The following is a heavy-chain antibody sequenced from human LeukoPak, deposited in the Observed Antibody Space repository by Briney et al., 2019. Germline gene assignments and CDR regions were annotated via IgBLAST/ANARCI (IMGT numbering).Heavy chain of an antibody. V-gene: IGHV3-23*01. Sequence: QPGASLRLSCAASGFTFSSYAMSWVRQAPGKGLEWVSAISGSGGSTYYADSVKGRFTISRDNSKNTLYLRMNSLRAEDTAVYYCAINYYDSSGYKDYWGQGTLVTVSS. D-gene: IGHD3-22*01. CDR3: AINYYDSSGYKDY. CDR1: GFTFSSYA. CDR2: ISGSGGST. J-gene: IGHJ4*02.